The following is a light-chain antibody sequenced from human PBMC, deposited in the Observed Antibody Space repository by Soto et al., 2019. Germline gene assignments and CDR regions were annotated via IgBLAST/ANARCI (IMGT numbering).Light chain of an antibody. J-gene: IGKJ4*01. V-gene: IGKV3-11*01. Sequence: EVVLTQSPATLSLSPGERATLSCRASQSVSSHLAWYQQKPGPAPRLLIYDASNRATGIPARFSGSGSGTDFTLTIISLEPEDFAVYYCQHRASWPITFGGGTKVEIK. CDR2: DAS. CDR1: QSVSSH. CDR3: QHRASWPIT.